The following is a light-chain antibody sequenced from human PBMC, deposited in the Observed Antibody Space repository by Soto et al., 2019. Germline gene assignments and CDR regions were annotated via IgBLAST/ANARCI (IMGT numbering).Light chain of an antibody. V-gene: IGKV3-15*01. CDR3: QQYYDWPLIT. Sequence: EVVITQCPATRSVSPGERATLSCRASQSVISSLAWYQQKPGQAPRLLIFGASIRATGVPARFSGSGSGTAFTLTISSLQSEDFALYSCQQYYDWPLITFGQGTRLEIK. CDR2: GAS. J-gene: IGKJ5*01. CDR1: QSVISS.